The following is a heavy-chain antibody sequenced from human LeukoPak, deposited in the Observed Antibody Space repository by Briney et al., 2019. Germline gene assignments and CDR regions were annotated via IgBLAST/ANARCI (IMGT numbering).Heavy chain of an antibody. V-gene: IGHV3-23*01. J-gene: IGHJ4*02. D-gene: IGHD3-22*01. CDR2: ISGSGVST. CDR1: GFTFSSYA. Sequence: GGSLRLSCAASGFTFSSYAMSWVRQAPGKGLEWVSTISGSGVSTYYADSVKGRSTISRDNSKKTLYLQMNRLGVEDTAVYYCAKMLDSSDAKFDWCGQGTLVTVSS. CDR3: AKMLDSSDAKFDW.